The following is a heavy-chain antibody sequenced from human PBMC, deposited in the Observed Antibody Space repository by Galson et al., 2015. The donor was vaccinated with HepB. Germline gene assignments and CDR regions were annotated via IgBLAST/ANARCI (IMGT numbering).Heavy chain of an antibody. V-gene: IGHV1-2*02. CDR2: INPNSGGT. CDR3: ARAEDYGDANWFDA. CDR1: GYTFTGYY. Sequence: SVKVSCKASGYTFTGYYMHWVRQAPGQGLEWVGWINPNSGGTNYAQKFQGRVTMTRDTSISTAYMELSRLRSDDTAVYNCARAEDYGDANWFDAGGRGTLVTVSS. J-gene: IGHJ5*02. D-gene: IGHD4-17*01.